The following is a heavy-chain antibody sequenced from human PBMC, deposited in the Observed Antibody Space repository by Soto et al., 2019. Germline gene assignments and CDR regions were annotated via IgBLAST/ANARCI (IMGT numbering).Heavy chain of an antibody. CDR1: GYSVTSYW. CDR2: IDPRDSYT. CDR3: ARARILTGYYVNYYGMDV. D-gene: IGHD3-9*01. Sequence: PGESLKISCKGSGYSVTSYWISWVRQMPGKGLEWMGRIDPRDSYTNYSPSFQGHVTISADKSISTAYLQWSSLKASDTAMYYCARARILTGYYVNYYGMDVWGQGTTVTVSS. J-gene: IGHJ6*02. V-gene: IGHV5-10-1*01.